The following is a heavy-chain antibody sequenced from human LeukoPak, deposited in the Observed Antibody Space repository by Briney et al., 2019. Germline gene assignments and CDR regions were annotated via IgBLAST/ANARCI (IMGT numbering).Heavy chain of an antibody. D-gene: IGHD3-22*01. J-gene: IGHJ4*02. V-gene: IGHV3-33*01. CDR2: TWYDGSNK. CDR1: GFTFSSYG. CDR3: ARAEEYYYYDSSGYYPPDW. Sequence: PGGSLRLSRAASGFTFSSYGMHWVRQAPGKGLEWVAVTWYDGSNKYYADSVKGRFTISRDNSKNTLYLQMNSLRAEDTAVYCCARAEEYYYYDSSGYYPPDWWGQGTLVTVSS.